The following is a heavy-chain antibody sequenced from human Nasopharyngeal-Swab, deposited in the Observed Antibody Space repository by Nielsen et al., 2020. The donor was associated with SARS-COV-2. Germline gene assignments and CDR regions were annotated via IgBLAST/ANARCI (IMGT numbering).Heavy chain of an antibody. J-gene: IGHJ4*02. Sequence: GESLKISCVDSGLTFNTYTMNWVRQAPGKGLEWVAAIVGSGDISGSGGSTYYADSVKGRFTISRDNSKNTLSLQMNSLRAEDTAVYYCAKDLRGPYFFWGQGTLVTVSS. V-gene: IGHV3-23*01. CDR3: AKDLRGPYFF. CDR2: IVGSGDISGSGGST. D-gene: IGHD2/OR15-2a*01. CDR1: GLTFNTYT.